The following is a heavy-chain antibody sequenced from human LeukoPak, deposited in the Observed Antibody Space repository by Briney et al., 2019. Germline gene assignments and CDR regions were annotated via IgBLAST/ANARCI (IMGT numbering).Heavy chain of an antibody. V-gene: IGHV4-34*01. CDR2: INRSGST. CDR3: ARRPLMVRGSRSWFDP. Sequence: SETLSLTCAVYGGTFSGYHWSWIRQPPGKGLEWIGEINRSGSTNYNPSLKSRVTISVDTSKNQFSLKLSSVTAADTAVYYCARRPLMVRGSRSWFDPWGQGTLVTVSS. CDR1: GGTFSGYH. J-gene: IGHJ5*02. D-gene: IGHD3-10*01.